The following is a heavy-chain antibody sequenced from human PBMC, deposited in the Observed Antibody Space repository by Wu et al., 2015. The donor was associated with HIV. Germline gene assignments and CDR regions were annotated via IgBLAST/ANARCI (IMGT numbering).Heavy chain of an antibody. J-gene: IGHJ3*02. V-gene: IGHV1-46*03. CDR1: GYTFTSYY. CDR3: NRGMQQWVNDAFDT. Sequence: QVQLVQSGAEVKKPGASVKVSCKASGYTFTSYYMHWVRQAPGQGLEWMGLINPGIGSTYYAEKFQGRVTMTRDTSTNTVNMQLGTLTSEDTAVYYCNRGMQQWVNDAFDTWGQGTMVTISS. D-gene: IGHD6-13*01. CDR2: INPGIGST.